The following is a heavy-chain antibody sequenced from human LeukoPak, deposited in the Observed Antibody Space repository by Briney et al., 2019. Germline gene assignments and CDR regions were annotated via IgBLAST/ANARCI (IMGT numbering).Heavy chain of an antibody. CDR2: ISSSSSYI. CDR3: ARGSHSNKPSYYYMDV. CDR1: GFTFSSYG. D-gene: IGHD1-14*01. Sequence: GGSLRLSRAASGFTFSSYGMSWVRQAPGKGLEWVSSISSSSSYIYYADSVKGRFTISRDNAKNSLYLQMNSLRAEDTAVYYCARGSHSNKPSYYYMDVWGKGTTVTVSS. V-gene: IGHV3-21*01. J-gene: IGHJ6*03.